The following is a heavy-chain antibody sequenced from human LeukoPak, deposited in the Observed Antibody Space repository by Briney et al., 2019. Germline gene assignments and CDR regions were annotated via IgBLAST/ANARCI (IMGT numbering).Heavy chain of an antibody. CDR1: GYTFTTYG. D-gene: IGHD3-10*01. CDR3: ARDSPFFISSFDP. J-gene: IGHJ5*02. Sequence: ASVKVSCKTSGYTFTTYGISWVRQAPGQGLEWMGWISAYNGNTNYAQKLQGRVTMTTDASTSTAYMELRSLRSDDTAVYYCARDSPFFISSFDPWGQGTLVTVSS. CDR2: ISAYNGNT. V-gene: IGHV1-18*01.